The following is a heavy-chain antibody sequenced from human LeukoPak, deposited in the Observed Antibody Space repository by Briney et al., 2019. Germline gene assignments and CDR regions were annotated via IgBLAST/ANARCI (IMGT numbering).Heavy chain of an antibody. V-gene: IGHV3-23*01. CDR1: GFTFSDAW. D-gene: IGHD6-19*01. CDR3: AKGGIAVAAPDAFDI. J-gene: IGHJ3*02. CDR2: ISGSGGST. Sequence: GGSLRLSCAASGFTFSDAWMSWVRQAPGKGLEWVSAISGSGGSTYYADSVKGRFTISRDNSKNTLYLQMNSLRAEDTAVYYCAKGGIAVAAPDAFDIWGQGTMVTVSS.